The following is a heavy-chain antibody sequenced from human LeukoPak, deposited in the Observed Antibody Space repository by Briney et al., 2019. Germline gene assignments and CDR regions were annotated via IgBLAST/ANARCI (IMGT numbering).Heavy chain of an antibody. Sequence: ASVKVSCKASGYTFTSYGISWVRQAPGQGLEWMGWISAYNGNTNYAQKLQGRVTMTTDTSTSTAYMELRSLRSDDTAVYYCASSWDYGDQLGWFDPWGQGTLVTVSS. CDR3: ASSWDYGDQLGWFDP. J-gene: IGHJ5*02. CDR2: ISAYNGNT. V-gene: IGHV1-18*01. D-gene: IGHD4-17*01. CDR1: GYTFTSYG.